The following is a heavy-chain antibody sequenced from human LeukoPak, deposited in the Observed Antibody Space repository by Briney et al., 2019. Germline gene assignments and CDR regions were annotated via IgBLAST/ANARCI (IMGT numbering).Heavy chain of an antibody. J-gene: IGHJ4*02. V-gene: IGHV3-48*01. Sequence: GGSLRLSCAASGFTFSSYSMNWVRQAPGKGLEWVSYISSNSSTIYYADSVKGRFTISRDNAKNSLYLQMNSLRSEDTAVYYCARDDFWSGYYTPDYWGQGTLVTVSS. D-gene: IGHD3-3*01. CDR2: ISSNSSTI. CDR1: GFTFSSYS. CDR3: ARDDFWSGYYTPDY.